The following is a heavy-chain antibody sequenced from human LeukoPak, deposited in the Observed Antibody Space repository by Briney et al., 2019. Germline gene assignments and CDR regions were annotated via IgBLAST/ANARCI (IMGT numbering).Heavy chain of an antibody. CDR1: GYSFTNYG. Sequence: ASVKVSCKASGYSFTNYGITWVRQAPGQGLEWMGWISAYNGNANYAQKLQGRVTMTTDTSTSTAYMELRSLRSDDTAVYYCARPLSRFGELYDAFDIWGQGTMLTVSS. D-gene: IGHD3-10*01. CDR3: ARPLSRFGELYDAFDI. V-gene: IGHV1-18*01. J-gene: IGHJ3*02. CDR2: ISAYNGNA.